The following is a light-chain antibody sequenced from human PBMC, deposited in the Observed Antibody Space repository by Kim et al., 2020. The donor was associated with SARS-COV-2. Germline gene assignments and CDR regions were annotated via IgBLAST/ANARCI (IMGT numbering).Light chain of an antibody. V-gene: IGKV3-20*01. J-gene: IGKJ1*01. CDR2: DAS. CDR1: QSVSSSY. Sequence: EIVLTQSPGTLSLSPGERATLSCRASQSVSSSYLAWYQQKPGQAPRLLMYDASSRATGISDRFSGSGSGTDFTLTISRLEPEDFAVYYCQQYGSLPWTLGQGTKVDIK. CDR3: QQYGSLPWT.